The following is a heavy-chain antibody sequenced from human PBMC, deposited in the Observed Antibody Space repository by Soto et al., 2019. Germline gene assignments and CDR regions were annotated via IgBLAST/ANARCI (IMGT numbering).Heavy chain of an antibody. CDR1: GYTFTSYG. D-gene: IGHD3-3*01. Sequence: QVQLVQSGAEVKKPGASVKVSCKASGYTFTSYGISWVRQAPGQGLEWMGWISAYNGNTNYAQKLQGRVTMTTDTSTSTAYMELRSLRSDDTAVYYCAREAGNSWSGYFYYYYGMDVWGQGTTVTVSS. J-gene: IGHJ6*02. CDR3: AREAGNSWSGYFYYYYGMDV. CDR2: ISAYNGNT. V-gene: IGHV1-18*01.